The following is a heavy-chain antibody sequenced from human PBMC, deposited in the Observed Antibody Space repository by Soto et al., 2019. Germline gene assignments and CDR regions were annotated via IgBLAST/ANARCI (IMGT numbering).Heavy chain of an antibody. Sequence: PVGSLRLSCAASCFPFSDYYMSWIRQAPGKGLEWVSHITNSGSTKYYADSVKGRFTTSRDNAKNSLFLQMNSLRAEDTAVYYCARTLAARFDYWGQGTPVTVSS. V-gene: IGHV3-11*01. CDR2: ITNSGSTK. CDR1: CFPFSDYY. D-gene: IGHD6-6*01. J-gene: IGHJ4*02. CDR3: ARTLAARFDY.